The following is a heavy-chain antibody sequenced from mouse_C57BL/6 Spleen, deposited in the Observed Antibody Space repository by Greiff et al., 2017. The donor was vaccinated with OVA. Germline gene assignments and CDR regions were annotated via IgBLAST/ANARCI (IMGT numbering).Heavy chain of an antibody. J-gene: IGHJ2*01. D-gene: IGHD3-2*02. CDR2: IYPGDGDT. CDR1: GYAFSSSW. Sequence: QVQLQQSGPELVKPGASVKISCKASGYAFSSSWMNWVKQRPGKGLEWIGRIYPGDGDTNYNGKFKGKATLTADKSSSTAYMQLSSLTSEDSAVYFCARVGSSGYVLYYFDYWGQGTTLTVSS. CDR3: ARVGSSGYVLYYFDY. V-gene: IGHV1-82*01.